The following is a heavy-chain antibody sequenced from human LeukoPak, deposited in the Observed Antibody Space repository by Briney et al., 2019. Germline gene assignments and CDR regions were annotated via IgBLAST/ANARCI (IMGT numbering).Heavy chain of an antibody. CDR3: AREIYYYGSGSYSHFDY. CDR2: INPNSGGT. D-gene: IGHD3-10*01. J-gene: IGHJ4*02. Sequence: ASVKVSCKASLYTFTGYYMHSVRQAPGQGLEWLGWINPNSGGTNYAQKFQGRVTMTRDTSISTAYMELSSLRSEDTAVYYCAREIYYYGSGSYSHFDYWGQGTLVTVSS. CDR1: LYTFTGYY. V-gene: IGHV1-2*02.